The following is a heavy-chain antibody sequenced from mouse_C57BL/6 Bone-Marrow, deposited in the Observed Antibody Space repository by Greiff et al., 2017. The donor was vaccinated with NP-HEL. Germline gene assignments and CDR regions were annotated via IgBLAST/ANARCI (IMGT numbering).Heavy chain of an antibody. CDR1: GYTFTSYW. Sequence: QVQLQQPGAELVMPGASVKLSCKASGYTFTSYWMHWVKQRPGPGLEWIGEIDPSDSYTNYNQKFKGKSTLTVDKSSSTAYMQLSSLTSEDSAVYYCARYAYAALDYWGQGTTLTVSS. J-gene: IGHJ2*01. D-gene: IGHD6-5*01. CDR2: IDPSDSYT. CDR3: ARYAYAALDY. V-gene: IGHV1-69*01.